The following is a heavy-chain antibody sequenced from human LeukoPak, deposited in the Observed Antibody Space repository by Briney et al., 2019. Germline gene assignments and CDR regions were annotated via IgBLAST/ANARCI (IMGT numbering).Heavy chain of an antibody. Sequence: GGSLRLSCAASGFXFGNFGINWVRQAPGKGLEWVSSISSSSSYISYADSVKGRFTISRDNAKNSLDLQMNSLRAEDTAVYYCAIDRYSSGWYTFDYWGQGTLVTVSS. CDR2: ISSSSSYI. D-gene: IGHD6-19*01. V-gene: IGHV3-21*01. J-gene: IGHJ4*02. CDR1: GFXFGNFG. CDR3: AIDRYSSGWYTFDY.